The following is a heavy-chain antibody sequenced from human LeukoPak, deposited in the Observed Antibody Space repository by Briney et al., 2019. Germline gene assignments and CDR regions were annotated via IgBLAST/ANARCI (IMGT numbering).Heavy chain of an antibody. Sequence: GGSLRLSCAASGNYWMHWVRQAPGKGLVWVSHINGDGSWTTYADSVKGRFTISKDNAKNTVYLQMSNLRAEDTAVYYCVSFYETYWGRGTLVTVSS. CDR2: INGDGSWT. J-gene: IGHJ4*02. D-gene: IGHD2-2*01. CDR3: VSFYETY. CDR1: GNYW. V-gene: IGHV3-74*01.